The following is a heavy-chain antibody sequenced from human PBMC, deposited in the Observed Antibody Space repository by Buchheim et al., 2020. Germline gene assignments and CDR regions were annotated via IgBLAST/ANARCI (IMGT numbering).Heavy chain of an antibody. CDR3: AREGGYSYGSESWFDP. CDR1: GVPISSGGYY. J-gene: IGHJ5*02. V-gene: IGHV4-31*03. Sequence: QVQLQESGPGLVKPSQTLSLTCTVSGVPISSGGYYWSWIRQHPGKGLEWIGYIYYSGSTHYNPSLKSRVTIPVHTSKNQFSLKLSSVTAADTAVYYCAREGGYSYGSESWFDPWGQGTL. D-gene: IGHD5-18*01. CDR2: IYYSGST.